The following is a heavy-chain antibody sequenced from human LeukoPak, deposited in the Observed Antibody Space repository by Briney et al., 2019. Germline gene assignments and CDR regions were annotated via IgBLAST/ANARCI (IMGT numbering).Heavy chain of an antibody. CDR3: AKANSRDLYSSGWSN. D-gene: IGHD6-19*01. Sequence: PGGPQRLSCAGSGFTFSTYSMNWVRQAPGKGLEWVSSITSSNNYIYYADSMKGRFTISRDNAKNSLYLQMSSLRAEDTAVYYCAKANSRDLYSSGWSNWGQGTLVTVSS. V-gene: IGHV3-21*01. CDR2: ITSSNNYI. CDR1: GFTFSTYS. J-gene: IGHJ4*02.